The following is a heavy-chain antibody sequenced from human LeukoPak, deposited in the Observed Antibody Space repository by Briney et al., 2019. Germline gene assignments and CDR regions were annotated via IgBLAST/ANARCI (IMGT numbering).Heavy chain of an antibody. D-gene: IGHD6-19*01. V-gene: IGHV4-4*07. CDR1: GGSISSYY. CDR3: ARGTYSSGWSTFDY. CDR2: IYTSGST. J-gene: IGHJ4*02. Sequence: SETLSLTCTVSGGSISSYYWSWIRQPAGKGLEWIGRIYTSGSTNYNPSLKSRATMSVDTSKNQLSLKLSSVTAADTAVYYCARGTYSSGWSTFDYWGQGTLVTVSS.